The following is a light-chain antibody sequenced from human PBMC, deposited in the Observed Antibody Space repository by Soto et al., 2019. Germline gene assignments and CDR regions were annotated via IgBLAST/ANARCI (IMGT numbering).Light chain of an antibody. CDR1: SRDLGGYNY. Sequence: QSALTQPASVSGSPGQSITISCTGTSRDLGGYNYVSWYQQHPGKAPKLMIYDVINRPSGVSNRFSGSKSGNTASLTISGLQAEDEGDYYCSSYTSSSTPHVVFGGGTKLTVL. CDR2: DVI. V-gene: IGLV2-14*03. CDR3: SSYTSSSTPHVV. J-gene: IGLJ2*01.